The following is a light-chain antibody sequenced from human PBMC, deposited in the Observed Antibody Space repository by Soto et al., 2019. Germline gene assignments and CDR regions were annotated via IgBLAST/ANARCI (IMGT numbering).Light chain of an antibody. CDR3: QQYGSSPPT. Sequence: EIVLTQSPGTPSFSPREKANLSCRASQSVSSSYLAWYQQKPGQAPRLLIYGASSRATGIPDRFSGSGSGTDFTLTISRLEPEDFAVYYCQQYGSSPPTFGQGTKVDIK. V-gene: IGKV3-20*01. J-gene: IGKJ1*01. CDR1: QSVSSSY. CDR2: GAS.